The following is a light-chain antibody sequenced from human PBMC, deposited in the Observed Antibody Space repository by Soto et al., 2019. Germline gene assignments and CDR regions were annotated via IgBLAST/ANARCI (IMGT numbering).Light chain of an antibody. CDR2: MGS. J-gene: IGKJ3*01. CDR1: QSLLHSDGYNS. Sequence: DIVVTQSPLSLPVTPGEPASISCRSSQSLLHSDGYNSLDWYLQKPGQSPQLLIHMGSMRASGVPDRFSGSVSGTDFTLKISRVEAEDVAVYYCMQVLQIPVTFGPGTKVDI. V-gene: IGKV2-28*01. CDR3: MQVLQIPVT.